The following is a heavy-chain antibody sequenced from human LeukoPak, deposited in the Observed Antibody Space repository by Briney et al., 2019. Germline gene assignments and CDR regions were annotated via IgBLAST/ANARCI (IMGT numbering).Heavy chain of an antibody. D-gene: IGHD1-26*01. CDR1: GGSISSSSYY. J-gene: IGHJ4*02. Sequence: PSETLSLTCTVSGGSISSSSYYRGWIRQPPGKGLEWIGSIYYSGSTYYNPSLKCRVTISVDTSKNQFSLKLSSVTAADTAVYYCAKHYSGSYFYYFDYWGQGTLVTVSS. CDR3: AKHYSGSYFYYFDY. V-gene: IGHV4-39*07. CDR2: IYYSGST.